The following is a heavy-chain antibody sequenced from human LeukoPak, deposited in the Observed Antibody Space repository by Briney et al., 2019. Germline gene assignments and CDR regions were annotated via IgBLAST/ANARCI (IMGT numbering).Heavy chain of an antibody. V-gene: IGHV3-30*19. CDR1: GFTFSSYG. Sequence: GGSLRLSCAASGFTFSSYGMHWVRQAPGKGLEWVAVIWYDGSNKYYADSVKGRFTISRDNSKNTLYLQMNSLRAEDTAVYYCARDPHPPQLVLYYFDYWGQGTLVTVSS. CDR2: IWYDGSNK. D-gene: IGHD6-13*01. CDR3: ARDPHPPQLVLYYFDY. J-gene: IGHJ4*02.